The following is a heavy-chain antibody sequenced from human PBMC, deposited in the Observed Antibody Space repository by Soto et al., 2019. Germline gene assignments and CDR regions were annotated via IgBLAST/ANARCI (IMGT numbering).Heavy chain of an antibody. J-gene: IGHJ5*02. Sequence: SETLSLTCAVYGGSFSGYYWSWIRQPPGKGLEWIGEINHSGSTNYNPSLKSRVTISVDTSKNQFSLKLSPVTAADTAVYYCARGRKVVVIAIRRFGFDPWGQGTLVTVSS. CDR3: ARGRKVVVIAIRRFGFDP. CDR2: INHSGST. V-gene: IGHV4-34*01. D-gene: IGHD2-21*01. CDR1: GGSFSGYY.